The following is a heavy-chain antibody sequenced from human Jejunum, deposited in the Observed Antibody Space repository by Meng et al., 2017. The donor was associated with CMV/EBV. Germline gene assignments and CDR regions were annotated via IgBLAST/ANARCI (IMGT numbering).Heavy chain of an antibody. V-gene: IGHV3-7*01. CDR1: FGRSW. J-gene: IGHJ6*02. D-gene: IGHD2-2*02. CDR3: ARMDCSSPSCYTYGLDV. CDR2: IKQDGSEE. Sequence: FGRSWMSWDRQAPGKGLKWVANIKQDGSEEYYVDSVKSRFTISRDNAKNSVYLQMNSLRAEDTAVYYCARMDCSSPSCYTYGLDVWGQGTTVTVSS.